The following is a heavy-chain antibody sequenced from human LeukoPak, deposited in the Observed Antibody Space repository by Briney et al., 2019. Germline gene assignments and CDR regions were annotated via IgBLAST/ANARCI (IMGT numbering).Heavy chain of an antibody. CDR1: GGSISSYY. V-gene: IGHV4-59*01. CDR2: IFYSGST. J-gene: IGHJ2*01. D-gene: IGHD1-14*01. CDR3: ARYNWYFDL. Sequence: PSETLSLTCTVSGGSISSYYWSWIRQPPGKGPEWIGYIFYSGSTNYNPSLKSRVTISVDTSKNQFSLKLSSVTAADTAVYFCARYNWYFDLWGRGTLVTVSS.